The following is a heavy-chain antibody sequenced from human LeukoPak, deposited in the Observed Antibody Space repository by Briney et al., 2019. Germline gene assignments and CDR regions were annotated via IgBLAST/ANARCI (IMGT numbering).Heavy chain of an antibody. D-gene: IGHD6-19*01. CDR2: IKQDGSEK. V-gene: IGHV3-7*01. Sequence: GGSLRLSCAASGFTFSSYWMSWVRQAPGKGLEGVANIKQDGSEKYYVDSVKGRCTISRDNAENSLYLQMNSLRAEDTAVYYCASGLISRYSSGWYYFDYWGQGTLVTVSS. CDR1: GFTFSSYW. CDR3: ASGLISRYSSGWYYFDY. J-gene: IGHJ4*02.